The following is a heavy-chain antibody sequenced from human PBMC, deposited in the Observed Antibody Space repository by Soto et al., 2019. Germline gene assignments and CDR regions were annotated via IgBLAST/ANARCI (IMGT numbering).Heavy chain of an antibody. J-gene: IGHJ4*02. Sequence: EVQVVESGGGLVKPGGSLRLSCAASGFTFSTAWMSWVRQAPGKGLEWVGRIKSKKDGGTTDYAAPVKGRFTISRDDSENTLYLQMNSLKTDDTAVYYCTTDSMTCPLYWGQGTLVTVSS. CDR3: TTDSMTCPLY. CDR2: IKSKKDGGTT. CDR1: GFTFSTAW. V-gene: IGHV3-15*01. D-gene: IGHD3-22*01.